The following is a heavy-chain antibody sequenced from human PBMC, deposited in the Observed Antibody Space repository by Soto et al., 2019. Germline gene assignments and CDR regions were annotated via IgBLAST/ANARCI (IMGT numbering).Heavy chain of an antibody. CDR2: IYSGGST. CDR3: ASRVYGAPL. CDR1: GGSVSSSSYY. J-gene: IGHJ4*02. V-gene: IGHV4-39*01. Sequence: SETLSLTCTVSGGSVSSSSYYWGWIRQPPGKGLEWIGSIYSGGSTYYNPSLKSRVTISVDTSKNQFSLKLSSVTAADTAVYYCASRVYGAPLWGQGTLVTVSS. D-gene: IGHD3-10*01.